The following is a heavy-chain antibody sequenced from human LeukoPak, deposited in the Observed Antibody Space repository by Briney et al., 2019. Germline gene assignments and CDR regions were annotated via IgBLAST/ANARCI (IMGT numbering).Heavy chain of an antibody. CDR2: IDSDDGST. D-gene: IGHD6-6*01. Sequence: PGGSLRLSCAASGFTFSRDWIHWVRQVPGKGLVWVSRIDSDDGSTSYADSVKGRFTISRDNSKNTLYLQMNSLRAEDTAVYYCAKDHPGIAARIEYFQHWGQGTLVTVSS. J-gene: IGHJ1*01. V-gene: IGHV3-74*01. CDR3: AKDHPGIAARIEYFQH. CDR1: GFTFSRDW.